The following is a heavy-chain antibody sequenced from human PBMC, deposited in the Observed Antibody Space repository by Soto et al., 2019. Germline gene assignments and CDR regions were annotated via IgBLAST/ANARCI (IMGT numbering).Heavy chain of an antibody. V-gene: IGHV3-30-3*01. CDR2: VSSDGTNK. J-gene: IGHJ3*02. CDR1: NFTFSSYA. Sequence: PXVSLRLSCAASNFTFSSYAMHWVRQAPDKGLEWVALVSSDGTNKYYADSVKGRFTISRDNSRNTVDLHMNSLSAEDTAVYYCAREYWIVGTPGAFDIWGQGTMVTVSS. CDR3: AREYWIVGTPGAFDI. D-gene: IGHD1-26*01.